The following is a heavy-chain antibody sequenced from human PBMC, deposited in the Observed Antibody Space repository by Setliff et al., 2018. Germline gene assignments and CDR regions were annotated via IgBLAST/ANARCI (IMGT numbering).Heavy chain of an antibody. Sequence: SETLSLTCTVSGGSISSYYWSWIRQPPGKGLEWIGYIYYSGSTNYNPSLKSRVTISVDTSKNQFSLKLSSVTAADTAVYYCAAGLGYSGYDATKGSGWYFDYWGQGTLVTVSS. CDR1: GGSISSYY. CDR2: IYYSGST. D-gene: IGHD5-12*01. J-gene: IGHJ4*02. CDR3: AAGLGYSGYDATKGSGWYFDY. V-gene: IGHV4-59*01.